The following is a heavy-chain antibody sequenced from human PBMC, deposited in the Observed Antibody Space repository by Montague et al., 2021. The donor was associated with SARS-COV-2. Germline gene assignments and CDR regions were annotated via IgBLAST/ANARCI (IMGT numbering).Heavy chain of an antibody. CDR1: GGSFSDYF. Sequence: SETLSLTCVVYGGSFSDYFWTWIRQPPGKGLEWIGEINHRGTSNYNPSLKSRVSISVDTSTNQFSLYLGSVTAADTAVYYCARGRQHFNMIVVIMTGGEYYFGYGGQGTLVTVSS. V-gene: IGHV4-34*01. J-gene: IGHJ4*02. D-gene: IGHD3-22*01. CDR2: INHRGTS. CDR3: ARGRQHFNMIVVIMTGGEYYFGY.